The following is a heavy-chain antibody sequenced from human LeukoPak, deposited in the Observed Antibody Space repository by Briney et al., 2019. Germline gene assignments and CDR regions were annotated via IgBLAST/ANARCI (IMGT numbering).Heavy chain of an antibody. CDR3: ARVKGGIAAAGNYFDY. J-gene: IGHJ4*02. Sequence: GGSLRLSCAASGFAFSSYAMHWVRQGPGKGLEWVALVSYDGGSKYYADSVKGRITISRDNSKNTLHLQMNSLRTEVTAVYYCARVKGGIAAAGNYFDYWGQGTLVTVSS. V-gene: IGHV3-30-3*01. CDR2: VSYDGGSK. CDR1: GFAFSSYA. D-gene: IGHD6-13*01.